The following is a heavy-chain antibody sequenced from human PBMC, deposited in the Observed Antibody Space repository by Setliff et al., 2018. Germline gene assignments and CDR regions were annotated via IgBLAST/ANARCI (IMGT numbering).Heavy chain of an antibody. CDR3: ARGYCSSSGCFFAGWFDP. D-gene: IGHD2-2*01. Sequence: SETLSLTCNVSGGSISSDYWTWIRQPPGKGLEWLGYIFTSGSTQYNPSLKSRATISRDTSKNQFSLKLNPVTAADMAVYYCARGYCSSSGCFFAGWFDPWGQGTLVTVSS. J-gene: IGHJ5*02. V-gene: IGHV4-4*09. CDR1: GGSISSDY. CDR2: IFTSGST.